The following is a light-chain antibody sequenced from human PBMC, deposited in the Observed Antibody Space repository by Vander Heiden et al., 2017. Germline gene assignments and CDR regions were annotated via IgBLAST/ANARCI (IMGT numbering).Light chain of an antibody. V-gene: IGLV2-23*03. Sequence: QSALTQPASVSGSPGQSITISCTGTSSDVGTYNFVSWYQQHPGKALKLMIYEGSQRPSGVSNRFSGSKSGNTASLTISGLQAEDEADYYCCSYAGSSTFYVFGTGTKVTVL. J-gene: IGLJ1*01. CDR2: EGS. CDR3: CSYAGSSTFYV. CDR1: SSDVGTYNF.